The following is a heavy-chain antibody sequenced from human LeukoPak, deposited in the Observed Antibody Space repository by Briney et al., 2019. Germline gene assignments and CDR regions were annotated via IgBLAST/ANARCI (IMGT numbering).Heavy chain of an antibody. CDR3: AKGHVPQQ. J-gene: IGHJ1*01. CDR1: GFTFSSYG. V-gene: IGHV3-30*02. D-gene: IGHD6-6*01. CDR2: IRYAGSNK. Sequence: GGSLRLSCAASGFTFSSYGMHWVRQAPGKGLEWVAFIRYAGSNKYYADSVKGRFTISRDNSKNTLYLQMNSLRAEDTAVYYCAKGHVPQQWGQGTLVTVSS.